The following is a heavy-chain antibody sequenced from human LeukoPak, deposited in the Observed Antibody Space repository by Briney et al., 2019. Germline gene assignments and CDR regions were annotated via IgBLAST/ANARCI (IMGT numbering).Heavy chain of an antibody. J-gene: IGHJ6*02. CDR3: ARGRYYYGSGRHSVGMDV. V-gene: IGHV4-59*01. D-gene: IGHD3-10*01. Sequence: SETLSLTCTVSGGSISSYYWSWIRQPPGKGLEWIGYIYYSGSTNYNPSLKSRVTISVDTSKNQFSLKLSSVTAADTAVYYCARGRYYYGSGRHSVGMDVWGQGTTVTVSS. CDR2: IYYSGST. CDR1: GGSISSYY.